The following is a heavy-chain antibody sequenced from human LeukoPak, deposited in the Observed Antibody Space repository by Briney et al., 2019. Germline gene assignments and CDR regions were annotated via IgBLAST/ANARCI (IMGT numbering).Heavy chain of an antibody. CDR1: GGSIRSSSYY. Sequence: SESLSLTCTVSGGSIRSSSYYWGWIRQPPGKGLEWIGSIYYSGSTYYNPSLKSRVTISVDTSKNQFSLKLSSVTAADTAVYYCARAECSGGSCYVGWFDPWGQGTLVTVSS. CDR3: ARAECSGGSCYVGWFDP. V-gene: IGHV4-39*07. CDR2: IYYSGST. J-gene: IGHJ5*02. D-gene: IGHD2-15*01.